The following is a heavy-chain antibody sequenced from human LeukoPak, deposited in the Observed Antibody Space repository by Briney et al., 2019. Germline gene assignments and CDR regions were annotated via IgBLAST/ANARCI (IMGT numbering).Heavy chain of an antibody. CDR1: GYTFTGYY. D-gene: IGHD3-10*01. J-gene: IGHJ5*02. V-gene: IGHV1-2*02. CDR2: INPNSGGT. Sequence: ASVKVSCKASGYTFTGYYMHWVRQAPGQGLEWMGWINPNSGGTNYAQKFQGRVTMTRDTSISTAYMELSRLRSDDTAMYYCARDLYPYYYGSGSYRLNWFDPWGQGTLVTVSS. CDR3: ARDLYPYYYGSGSYRLNWFDP.